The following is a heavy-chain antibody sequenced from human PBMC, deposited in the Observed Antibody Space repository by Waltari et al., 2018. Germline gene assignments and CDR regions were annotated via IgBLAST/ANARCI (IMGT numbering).Heavy chain of an antibody. V-gene: IGHV1-46*01. J-gene: IGHJ5*02. CDR1: GYTFTSYY. CDR2: INPSGGST. D-gene: IGHD6-19*01. Sequence: QVQLVQSGAEVKKPGASVKVSCKASGYTFTSYYMHWVRQAPGHGLEWMGIINPSGGSTSYAQKLQGRVTMTTDTSTSTAYMELRSLRSDDTAVYYCARTRSSGWSNWFDPWGQGTLVTVSS. CDR3: ARTRSSGWSNWFDP.